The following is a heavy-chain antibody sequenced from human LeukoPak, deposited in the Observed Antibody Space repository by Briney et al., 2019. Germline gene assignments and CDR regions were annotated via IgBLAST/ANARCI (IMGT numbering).Heavy chain of an antibody. CDR2: IIPIFGTA. Sequence: SVKVSCKASGGTFSSYAISWVRQAPGQGLEWMGGIIPIFGTANYAQKFQGRVTMTRNTSISTAYMELSSLRSEDTAVYYCARVYRAWGLVPPPLYYWGQGTLVTVSS. CDR3: ARVYRAWGLVPPPLYY. CDR1: GGTFSSYA. D-gene: IGHD3-16*01. J-gene: IGHJ4*02. V-gene: IGHV1-69*05.